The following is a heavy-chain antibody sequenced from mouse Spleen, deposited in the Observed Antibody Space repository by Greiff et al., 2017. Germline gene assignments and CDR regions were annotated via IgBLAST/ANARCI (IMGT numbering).Heavy chain of an antibody. J-gene: IGHJ4*01. CDR1: GYTFTSYW. V-gene: IGHV1-64*01. CDR2: IHPNSGST. D-gene: IGHD1-2*01. Sequence: VQLQQPGAELVKPGASVKLSCKASGYTFTSYWMHWVKQRPGQGLEWIGMIHPNSGSTNYNEKFKSKATLTVDKSSSTAYMQLSSLTSEDSAVYYCARYGYGYYAMDYWGQGTSVTVSS. CDR3: ARYGYGYYAMDY.